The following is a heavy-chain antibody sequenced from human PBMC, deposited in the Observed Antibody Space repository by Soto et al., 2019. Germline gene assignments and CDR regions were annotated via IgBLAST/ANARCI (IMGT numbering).Heavy chain of an antibody. CDR2: IYYSGNT. V-gene: IGHV4-39*01. CDR3: ARHRVLEWDPTNLAGLVNK. CDR1: GGSISSNSYY. Sequence: SETLSLTCTVLGGSISSNSYYWGWIRQPPGKGLEWIASIYYSGNTYYNPSLESRVTISMDTSEDKFFLGLTSVTTADTAVYSCARHRVLEWDPTNLAGLVNKWGQGTLVTVSS. J-gene: IGHJ4*02. D-gene: IGHD3-3*01.